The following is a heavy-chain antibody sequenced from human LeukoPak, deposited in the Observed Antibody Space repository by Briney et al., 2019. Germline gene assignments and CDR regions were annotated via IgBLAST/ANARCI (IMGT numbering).Heavy chain of an antibody. CDR3: AAGGVYDLLDN. J-gene: IGHJ4*02. Sequence: PEASVKVSCKVSGYSLSESSMHWVRQAPGKGLEWMGGFDPENGEAVYAQKFQGRVTMTEDTSTDTSYMEPNSLKSEDTAVYYCAAGGVYDLLDNWGRGTLVTVSS. V-gene: IGHV1-24*01. CDR1: GYSLSESS. D-gene: IGHD2-8*01. CDR2: FDPENGEA.